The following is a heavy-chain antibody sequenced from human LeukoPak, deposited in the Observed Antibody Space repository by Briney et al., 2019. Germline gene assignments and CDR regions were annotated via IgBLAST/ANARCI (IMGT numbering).Heavy chain of an antibody. CDR1: GFSFSTSGVG. CDR2: IYGDDDK. D-gene: IGHD5-18*01. CDR3: AHQLSTNAFDI. V-gene: IGHV2-5*02. Sequence: SGPTLVKPTQTLTLTCTFSGFSFSTSGVGVGWIRQPPGKALEWLALIYGDDDKRYTPSLSSRLTITKDTSKNQVVLTMTNMDPVDTATYYCAHQLSTNAFDIWGQGTMVTVPS. J-gene: IGHJ3*02.